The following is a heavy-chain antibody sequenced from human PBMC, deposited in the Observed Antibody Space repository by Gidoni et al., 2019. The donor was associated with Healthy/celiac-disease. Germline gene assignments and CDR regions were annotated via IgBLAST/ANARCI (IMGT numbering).Heavy chain of an antibody. CDR2: IRSKAYDGTT. D-gene: IGHD2-2*01. Sequence: EVQLVESGGGVVRPGRSLRLSCTASGFTFGDYAMSWFRQAPGKGLVWVGFIRSKAYDGTTEYAASVKGRLTISIDDSKSIAYLQMNSLKTEDTAVYYCTRRVVPAAISPWDYWGQGTLVTVSS. J-gene: IGHJ4*02. CDR1: GFTFGDYA. CDR3: TRRVVPAAISPWDY. V-gene: IGHV3-49*03.